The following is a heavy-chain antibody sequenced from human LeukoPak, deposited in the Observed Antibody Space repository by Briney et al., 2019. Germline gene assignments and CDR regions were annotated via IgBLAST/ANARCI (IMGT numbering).Heavy chain of an antibody. D-gene: IGHD6-13*01. CDR3: ARALGSSWDSSLDS. CDR2: ISYDGSVE. J-gene: IGHJ4*02. V-gene: IGHV3-30*04. CDR1: GFTFSNYA. Sequence: SGGSLRLSCAASGFTFSNYAMHWVRQAPGKGLEWVALISYDGSVEKSAASVKGRFTISRDNSKNTLYLQMNSLRIEDTAVYYCARALGSSWDSSLDSWGQGTLVPVSS.